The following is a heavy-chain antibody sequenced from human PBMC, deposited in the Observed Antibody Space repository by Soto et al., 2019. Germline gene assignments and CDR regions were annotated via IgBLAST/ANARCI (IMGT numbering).Heavy chain of an antibody. CDR1: GGSISSGGYY. Sequence: QVQLQESGPGLVKPSQTLSLTCTVSGGSISSGGYYWSWIRQHPGKGLEWIGYIYYSGSTYYNPSLKRRVTISVDTSKNQFSLKLSSVTAADTAVYYCARDRVTTAYYYGMDVWGQGTTVTVSS. D-gene: IGHD4-17*01. CDR3: ARDRVTTAYYYGMDV. V-gene: IGHV4-31*03. J-gene: IGHJ6*02. CDR2: IYYSGST.